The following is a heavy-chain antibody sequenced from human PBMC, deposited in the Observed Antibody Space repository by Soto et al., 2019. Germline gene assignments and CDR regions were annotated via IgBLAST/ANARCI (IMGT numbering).Heavy chain of an antibody. V-gene: IGHV3-7*01. D-gene: IGHD6-19*01. CDR2: IKQDGSEK. J-gene: IGHJ5*02. CDR3: AREEADSSADLIDP. Sequence: EVQLVESGGGLVQPGGSLRLSCAASGFTFSSYWMSWVRQAPGKGLEWVANIKQDGSEKWYVDSVKGRFTISRDNAKNSLCLQMNGLRAEDTAGYYWAREEADSSADLIDPWGQGTLVTVSS. CDR1: GFTFSSYW.